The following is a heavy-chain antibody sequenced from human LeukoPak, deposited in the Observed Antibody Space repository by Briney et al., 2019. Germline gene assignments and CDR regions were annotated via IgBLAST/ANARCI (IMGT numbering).Heavy chain of an antibody. CDR1: GFTFSSYA. D-gene: IGHD2-21*02. CDR3: AGEGGAYCGGDCYLDY. J-gene: IGHJ4*02. V-gene: IGHV3-30-3*01. CDR2: ISYDGSNK. Sequence: GRSLRLSCAASGFTFSSYAMHWVRQAPGKGLEWVAVISYDGSNKYYADSVKGRFTISRDNSKNTLYLQMNSLRAEDTAVYYCAGEGGAYCGGDCYLDYWGQGTLVTVSS.